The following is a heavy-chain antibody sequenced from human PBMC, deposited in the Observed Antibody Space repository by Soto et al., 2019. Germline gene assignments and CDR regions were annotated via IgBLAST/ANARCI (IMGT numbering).Heavy chain of an antibody. V-gene: IGHV3-30-3*01. CDR2: ISYDGSNK. D-gene: IGHD4-17*01. CDR1: GFTFSSYA. J-gene: IGHJ4*02. CDR3: ARAETVTTLGYYFDY. Sequence: QVQLVESGGGVVQPGRSLRLSCAASGFTFSSYAMHWVRQAPGKGLEWVAVISYDGSNKYYADSVKGRFTISRDNSKNTLYLQMNSLSAEDTAVYYCARAETVTTLGYYFDYWGQGTLVTVSS.